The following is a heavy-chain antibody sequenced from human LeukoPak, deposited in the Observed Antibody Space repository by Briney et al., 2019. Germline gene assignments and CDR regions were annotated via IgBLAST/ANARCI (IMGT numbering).Heavy chain of an antibody. CDR3: ARERTVPRYCTNGVCPSGYDAVDI. Sequence: GGSLRLSCAASGFTFSSYSMNWVRQAPGKGLEWVSSISSSSSYIYYADSVKGRFTISRDNAKNSLYLQMNSLRAEDTAVYYCARERTVPRYCTNGVCPSGYDAVDIWGQGTMVTVSS. D-gene: IGHD2-8*01. J-gene: IGHJ3*02. CDR2: ISSSSSYI. CDR1: GFTFSSYS. V-gene: IGHV3-21*01.